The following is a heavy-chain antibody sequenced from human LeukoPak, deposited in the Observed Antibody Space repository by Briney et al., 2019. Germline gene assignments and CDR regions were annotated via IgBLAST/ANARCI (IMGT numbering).Heavy chain of an antibody. CDR2: INHSGST. J-gene: IGHJ4*02. CDR1: GGSFSGYY. CDR3: ARDSSGWYYFDY. D-gene: IGHD6-19*01. V-gene: IGHV4-34*01. Sequence: SETLSLTCAVYGGSFSGYYWSWMRQPPGKGLEWIGEINHSGSTNYNPSLKSRVTISVDTSKNQFSLKLSSVTAADTAVYYCARDSSGWYYFDYWGQGTLVTVSS.